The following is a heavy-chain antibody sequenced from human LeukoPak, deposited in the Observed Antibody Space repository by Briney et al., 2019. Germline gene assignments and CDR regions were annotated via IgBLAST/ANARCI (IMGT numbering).Heavy chain of an antibody. CDR1: GFTFSDYN. CDR3: AGVLRYCSGGNCYSGGLGYMDV. D-gene: IGHD2-15*01. V-gene: IGHV3-11*01. CDR2: ISRSGSTK. Sequence: PGGTLRLSCAASGFTFSDYNMRWIRQAPGKGLEWVSSISRSGSTKYYADSVKGRFTISRDNAKNSLFLQMNSLRAEHTAVYYCAGVLRYCSGGNCYSGGLGYMDVWGKGTTVTISS. J-gene: IGHJ6*03.